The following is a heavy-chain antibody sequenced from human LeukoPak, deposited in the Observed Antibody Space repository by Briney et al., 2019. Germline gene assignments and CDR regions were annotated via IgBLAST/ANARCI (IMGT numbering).Heavy chain of an antibody. CDR2: IIPIFGTA. V-gene: IGHV1-69*13. CDR3: ARVPAQNCSGGSCYVWFDS. Sequence: SVRVSCKASGYTFTSYGISWVRQAPGQGLEWMGGIIPIFGTANYAQKFQGRVTITADESTSTAYMELSSLRSEDTAVYYCARVPAQNCSGGSCYVWFDSWGQGTLVTVSS. D-gene: IGHD2-15*01. J-gene: IGHJ5*01. CDR1: GYTFTSYG.